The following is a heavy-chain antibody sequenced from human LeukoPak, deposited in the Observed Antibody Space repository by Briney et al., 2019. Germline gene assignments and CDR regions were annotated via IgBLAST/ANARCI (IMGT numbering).Heavy chain of an antibody. Sequence: PGRSLRLSCAASGFTFSSYGMPWVRQAPGKGLEWVAVISYDGSNKYYADSVKGRFTISRDNSKNTLYLQMNSLRAEDTAVYYCAKQEDSFDYWGQGTLVTVSS. CDR1: GFTFSSYG. CDR3: AKQEDSFDY. V-gene: IGHV3-30*18. CDR2: ISYDGSNK. J-gene: IGHJ4*02.